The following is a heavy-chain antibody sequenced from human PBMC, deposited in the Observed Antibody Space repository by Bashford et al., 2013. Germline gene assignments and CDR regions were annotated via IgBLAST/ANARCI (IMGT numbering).Heavy chain of an antibody. V-gene: IGHV3-7*03. J-gene: IGHJ4*02. CDR3: ARWIHIGNDWGVDY. D-gene: IGHD3-16*01. CDR2: IKEDGSLS. CDR1: DSPSATYR. Sequence: GGSRETLLFSPLDSPSATYRMTWVRQVPGRGVEWVANIKEDGSLSAYVDSVKGRFTLSRDNTKNSLYLQMNNLRVEDTAVYYCARWIHIGNDWGVDYWGRGIPGHRLL.